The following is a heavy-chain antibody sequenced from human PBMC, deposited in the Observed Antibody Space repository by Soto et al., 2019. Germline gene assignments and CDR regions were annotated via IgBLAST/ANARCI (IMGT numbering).Heavy chain of an antibody. V-gene: IGHV3-15*07. CDR3: TTEPVGATKFDY. CDR1: GFTFSNAW. Sequence: EVQLVESGGGLVKPGGSLRLSCAASGFTFSNAWMNWVRQAPGKGLEWVGRIKSKTEGGTTDYAAPVKGRFTISRDDSKNTLYLQMNSLKTEDTAVYYCTTEPVGATKFDYSGQGTLVTVSS. CDR2: IKSKTEGGTT. D-gene: IGHD1-26*01. J-gene: IGHJ4*02.